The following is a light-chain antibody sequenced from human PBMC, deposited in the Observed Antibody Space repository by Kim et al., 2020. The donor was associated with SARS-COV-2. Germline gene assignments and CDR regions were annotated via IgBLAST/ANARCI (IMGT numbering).Light chain of an antibody. Sequence: AAVGDRVTITCRASQDISSSFAWYQQKPGKAPNLLIYDASNLQSGVPSRFSGSGSGTEFAITISSLQPEDFATYYCQQLNYNPLTFGGGTKVDIK. CDR1: QDISSS. V-gene: IGKV1-9*01. CDR3: QQLNYNPLT. J-gene: IGKJ4*01. CDR2: DAS.